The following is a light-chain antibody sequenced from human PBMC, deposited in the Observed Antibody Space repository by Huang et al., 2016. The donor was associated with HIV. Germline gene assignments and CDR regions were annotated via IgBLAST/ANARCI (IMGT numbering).Light chain of an antibody. CDR1: QSVSIN. J-gene: IGKJ2*01. Sequence: EIVTTQSQPTLSVSPGERATLPCRTIQSVSINLDWYQQKPGQAPMLLIYSASTRAIGIPARFSDSGSGTEFTLTISSLQSEDFAVYYCQQYNNWPYTFGQGTKLEIK. CDR3: QQYNNWPYT. CDR2: SAS. V-gene: IGKV3-15*01.